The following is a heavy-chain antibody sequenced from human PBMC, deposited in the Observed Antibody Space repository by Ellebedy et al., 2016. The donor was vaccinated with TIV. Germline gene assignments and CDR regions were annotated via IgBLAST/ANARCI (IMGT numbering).Heavy chain of an antibody. J-gene: IGHJ6*01. D-gene: IGHD3-10*01. CDR2: ISAYNGNT. V-gene: IGHV1-18*01. Sequence: ASVKVSCXASGYTFTSYGISWVRQAPGQGLEWMGWISAYNGNTNYAQKLQGRVTMTTDTSTSTAYMELRSLRSDDTAVYYCARGLSMVRGVIPLYGMDVWGQGTTVTVSS. CDR3: ARGLSMVRGVIPLYGMDV. CDR1: GYTFTSYG.